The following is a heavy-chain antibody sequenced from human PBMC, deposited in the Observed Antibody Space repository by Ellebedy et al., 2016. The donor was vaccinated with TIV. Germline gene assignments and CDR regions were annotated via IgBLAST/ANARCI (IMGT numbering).Heavy chain of an antibody. J-gene: IGHJ4*02. Sequence: ASVKVSCKASGYTFTSYGISWVRQAPGQGLEWMGWISAYNGNTNYAQKLQGRVTMTTDTSTSTAYMELRSLRSDDTAVYYCARESYRCSGGSCGDYWGQGTLVTVSS. CDR2: ISAYNGNT. V-gene: IGHV1-18*01. CDR3: ARESYRCSGGSCGDY. D-gene: IGHD2-15*01. CDR1: GYTFTSYG.